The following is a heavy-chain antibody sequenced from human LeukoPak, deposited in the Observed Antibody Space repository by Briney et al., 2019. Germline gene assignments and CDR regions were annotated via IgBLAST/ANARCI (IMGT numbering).Heavy chain of an antibody. V-gene: IGHV4-61*08. CDR3: ARSERHFYSYGASAYYFYYMDV. CDR1: GGSISSTDYY. Sequence: SETLSLTCSVSGGSISSTDYYWSWVRQPPGKGLEWIGYIDDSGSTNYNPSLKSRVTFSVDTSKNQFSLKLTSVTAADTAVYYCARSERHFYSYGASAYYFYYMDVWGKGTTVTISS. D-gene: IGHD5-18*01. CDR2: IDDSGST. J-gene: IGHJ6*03.